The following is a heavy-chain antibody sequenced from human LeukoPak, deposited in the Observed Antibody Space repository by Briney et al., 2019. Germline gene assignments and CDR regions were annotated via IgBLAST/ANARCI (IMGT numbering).Heavy chain of an antibody. CDR3: ASTPGERYCSGGSCYLHYYYMDV. CDR1: GFTFSTYA. J-gene: IGHJ6*03. CDR2: ISGSGHST. Sequence: GGSLRLSCAASGFTFSTYAMSWVRQIPGKGLEWVSAISGSGHSTDYADSVKGRFTISRDNARNSLYLQMHSLRAEDTAVYYCASTPGERYCSGGSCYLHYYYMDVWGKGTTVTVSS. D-gene: IGHD2-15*01. V-gene: IGHV3-23*01.